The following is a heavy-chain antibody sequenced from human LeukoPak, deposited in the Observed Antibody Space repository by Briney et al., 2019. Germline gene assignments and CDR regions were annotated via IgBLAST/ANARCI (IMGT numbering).Heavy chain of an antibody. CDR1: GGSISSDSYY. CDR3: ASLAVAGLSEGY. CDR2: IYYSGST. V-gene: IGHV4-39*01. Sequence: PSETLSLTCTVSGGSISSDSYYWAWIRQPPGTGLEWIASIYYSGSTYYNPSLKNRVTISVDTSRNQFSLKLSSVTAADTAVYYCASLAVAGLSEGYWGQGTLVIVSS. J-gene: IGHJ4*02. D-gene: IGHD6-19*01.